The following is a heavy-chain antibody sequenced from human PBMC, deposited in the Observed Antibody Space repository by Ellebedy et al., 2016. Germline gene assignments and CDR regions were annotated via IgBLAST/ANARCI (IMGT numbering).Heavy chain of an antibody. CDR2: ISAYNGNT. D-gene: IGHD6-6*01. J-gene: IGHJ3*02. CDR1: GYTFTSYG. V-gene: IGHV1-18*01. CDR3: ASSHLVPGGTTAFDI. Sequence: ASVKVSCXASGYTFTSYGISWVRQAPGQGLEWMGWISAYNGNTNYAQKLQGRVTMTTDTSTSTAYMELRSLRSDDTAVYYCASSHLVPGGTTAFDIWGQGTMVTVSS.